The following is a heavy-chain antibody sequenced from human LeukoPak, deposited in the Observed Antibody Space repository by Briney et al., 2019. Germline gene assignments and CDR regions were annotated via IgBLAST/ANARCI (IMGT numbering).Heavy chain of an antibody. CDR3: ARPGRVTMVRGVNPSGMDV. D-gene: IGHD3-10*01. CDR1: GFTFSSYG. CDR2: IWYDGSNK. Sequence: GRSLRLSCAASGFTFSSYGMHWVRQAPGKGLEWVAVIWYDGSNKYYADSVKGRFTISRDNSKNTLYLQMNSLRAEDTAVYYCARPGRVTMVRGVNPSGMDVWAKGPRSPSP. J-gene: IGHJ6*02. V-gene: IGHV3-33*01.